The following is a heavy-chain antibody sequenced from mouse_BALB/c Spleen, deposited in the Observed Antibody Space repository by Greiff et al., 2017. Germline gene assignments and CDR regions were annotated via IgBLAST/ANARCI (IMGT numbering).Heavy chain of an antibody. CDR3: AYYRYDASWFAY. CDR1: GYAFSSYW. V-gene: IGHV1-80*01. D-gene: IGHD2-14*01. Sequence: VQLQESGAELVRPGSSVKISCKASGYAFSSYWMNWVKQRPGQGLEWIGQIYPGDGDTNYNGKFKGKATLTADKSSSTAYMQLSSLTSEDSAVYFCAYYRYDASWFAYWGQGTLVTVSA. J-gene: IGHJ3*01. CDR2: IYPGDGDT.